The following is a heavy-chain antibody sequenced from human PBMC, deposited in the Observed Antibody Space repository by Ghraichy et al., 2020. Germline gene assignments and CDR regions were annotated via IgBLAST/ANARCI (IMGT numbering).Heavy chain of an antibody. CDR3: ARGRRVLVVPAAIYYYYGMDV. Sequence: SETLSLTCAVYGGSFSGYYWSWIRQPPGKGLEWIGEINHSGSTNYNPSLKSRVTISVDTSKNQFSLKLSSVTAADTAWYYCARGRRVLVVPAAIYYYYGMDVWGQGTTVTVSS. D-gene: IGHD2-2*01. V-gene: IGHV4-34*01. J-gene: IGHJ6*02. CDR2: INHSGST. CDR1: GGSFSGYY.